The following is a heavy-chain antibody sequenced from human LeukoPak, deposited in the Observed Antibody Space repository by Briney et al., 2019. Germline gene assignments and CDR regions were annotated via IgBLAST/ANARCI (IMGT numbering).Heavy chain of an antibody. CDR2: IYSGGRT. D-gene: IGHD4-17*01. V-gene: IGHV3-66*04. CDR3: AGRDSGDYPYFDY. J-gene: IGHJ4*02. CDR1: GFTFSRYY. Sequence: PGGSLRLSCAASGFTFSRYYMSWVRQAPGKGLEWVSVIYSGGRTYYADSVKGRFTISRDNSKNTLYLQMHSLRAEDTAVFYCAGRDSGDYPYFDYWGQGTLVTVSS.